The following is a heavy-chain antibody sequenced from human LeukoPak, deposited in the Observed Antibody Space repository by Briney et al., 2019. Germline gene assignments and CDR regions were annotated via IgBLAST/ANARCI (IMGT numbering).Heavy chain of an antibody. D-gene: IGHD3-22*01. CDR3: ARVDYYYDSGGYQY. CDR2: IYHSGST. V-gene: IGHV4-4*02. Sequence: SETLSLTCAVSGGSISSSNWWSWVRQPPGKGREWIGEIYHSGSTNYNPSLKSRVTISVDKSKNQFSLKLSSVTAADTAVYYCARVDYYYDSGGYQYWGQGTLVTVSS. J-gene: IGHJ4*02. CDR1: GGSISSSNW.